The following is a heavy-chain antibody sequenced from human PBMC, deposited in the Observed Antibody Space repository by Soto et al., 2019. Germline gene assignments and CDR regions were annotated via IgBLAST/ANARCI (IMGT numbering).Heavy chain of an antibody. D-gene: IGHD3-3*01. V-gene: IGHV1-18*01. CDR2: ISAYNGNT. Sequence: ASVKVSCKASGYAFASYGISWVRQAPGQGLEWMGWISAYNGNTNYAQKFQGRVTMTTDTFTRTAYMEVSSLRSEDTAVYYCARGLRITIFGVVPYWGQGTLVTVSS. J-gene: IGHJ4*02. CDR1: GYAFASYG. CDR3: ARGLRITIFGVVPY.